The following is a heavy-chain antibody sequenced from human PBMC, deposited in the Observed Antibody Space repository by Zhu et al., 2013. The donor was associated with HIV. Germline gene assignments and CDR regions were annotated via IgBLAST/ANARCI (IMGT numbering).Heavy chain of an antibody. CDR2: IIPIFGTA. V-gene: IGHV1-69*06. Sequence: QVQLVQSGAEVKKPGSSVKVSCKASGGTFSSYAISWVRQAPGQGLEWMGGIIPIFGTANYAQKFQGRVTITADKSTSTAYMELSSLRSEDTAVYYCASGYCSGGSCYPRGWFDPWGQGTLVTVSS. CDR1: GGTFSSYA. D-gene: IGHD2-15*01. J-gene: IGHJ5*02. CDR3: ASGYCSGGSCYPRGWFDP.